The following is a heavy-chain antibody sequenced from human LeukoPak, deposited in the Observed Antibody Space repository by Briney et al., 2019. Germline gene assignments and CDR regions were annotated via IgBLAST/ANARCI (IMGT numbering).Heavy chain of an antibody. V-gene: IGHV3-30*18. Sequence: PGGSLRLSCAASGFTFSSYGMHWVRQAPGKGLEWVAVIAYDGSNKYSADSVKGRFTISRDNSKHTLYLQMNSLRAEDTAVYYCANYGDYYYFYYWGQGTLVTVSS. CDR1: GFTFSSYG. CDR3: ANYGDYYYFYY. CDR2: IAYDGSNK. J-gene: IGHJ4*02. D-gene: IGHD4-17*01.